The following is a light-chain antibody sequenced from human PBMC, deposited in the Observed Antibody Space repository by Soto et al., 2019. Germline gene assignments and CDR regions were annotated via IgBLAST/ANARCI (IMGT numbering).Light chain of an antibody. Sequence: EIVLTQSPATLSLSPGERATLSCRASQSVSSYLAWYQQNPGQAPRLLIFDASNRATGVPARFSGSGSGTEFTLTISSLEPEDFAVYYCQQRGNWPWTFGQGTKVEIK. V-gene: IGKV3-11*01. J-gene: IGKJ1*01. CDR1: QSVSSY. CDR3: QQRGNWPWT. CDR2: DAS.